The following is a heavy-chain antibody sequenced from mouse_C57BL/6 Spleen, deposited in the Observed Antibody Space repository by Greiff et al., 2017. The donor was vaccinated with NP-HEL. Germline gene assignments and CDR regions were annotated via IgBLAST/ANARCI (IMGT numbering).Heavy chain of an antibody. CDR1: GYTFTDYE. D-gene: IGHD1-1*01. CDR3: TRWGSSYGSNPDY. CDR2: IDPETGGT. V-gene: IGHV1-15*01. Sequence: QVHVKQSGAELVRPGASVTLSCKASGYTFTDYEMHWVKQTPVHGLEWIGAIDPETGGTAYNQKFKGKAILTADKSSSTAYMELRSLTSEDSAVYYCTRWGSSYGSNPDYWGQGTTLTVSS. J-gene: IGHJ2*01.